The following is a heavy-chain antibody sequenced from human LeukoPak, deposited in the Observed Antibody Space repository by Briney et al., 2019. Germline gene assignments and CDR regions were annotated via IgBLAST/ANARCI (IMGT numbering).Heavy chain of an antibody. Sequence: PSETLSLTCHVSGGYITTYYWSWIRQPPGKRLEWIGYAYYSGTNEYNPSLRSLLTMSADASRNQFSLTLSSVTAADTAIYYCATLNIESSSGWFFRSWGQGTLVSVSS. CDR3: ATLNIESSSGWFFRS. J-gene: IGHJ5*02. CDR1: GGYITTYY. V-gene: IGHV4-59*01. CDR2: AYYSGTN. D-gene: IGHD6-19*01.